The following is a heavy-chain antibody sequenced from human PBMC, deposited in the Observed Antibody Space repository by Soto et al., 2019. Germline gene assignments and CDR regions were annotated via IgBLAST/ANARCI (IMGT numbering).Heavy chain of an antibody. Sequence: PGGSLRLSCAASGFTFSSYSMNWVRQAPGKGLEWVSYISSTSSVTYYADSVKGRFTISRDNPKNTLYLQMNSLRAEDTAVYYCAKVRTFSYYDILTGYTDYMDVRGKGTTVTVSS. CDR3: AKVRTFSYYDILTGYTDYMDV. CDR1: GFTFSSYS. CDR2: ISSTSSVT. D-gene: IGHD3-9*01. V-gene: IGHV3-48*01. J-gene: IGHJ6*03.